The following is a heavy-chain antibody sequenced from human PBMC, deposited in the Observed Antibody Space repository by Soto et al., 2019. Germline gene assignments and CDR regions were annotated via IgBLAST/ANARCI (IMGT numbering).Heavy chain of an antibody. CDR2: ICESGAGT. D-gene: IGHD2-15*01. CDR3: AKLGTSSCYSIVDY. Sequence: GGSLRLSCAASGFTFSNYALSWVRQAPGKGLEWVSGICESGAGTYYVDSVKGRFTISRDNSKNTLYLQMNSLRADDTAVYYCAKLGTSSCYSIVDYWGQGTLVTVSS. J-gene: IGHJ4*02. V-gene: IGHV3-23*01. CDR1: GFTFSNYA.